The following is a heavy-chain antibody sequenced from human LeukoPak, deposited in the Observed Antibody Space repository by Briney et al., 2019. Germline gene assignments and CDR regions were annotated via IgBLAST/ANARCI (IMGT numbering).Heavy chain of an antibody. V-gene: IGHV3-73*01. CDR2: IRSKANSYAT. CDR1: GFTFSGSA. CDR3: ARVYSGGMDV. Sequence: AGGSLRLSCAASGFTFSGSAMHWVRQASGKGLEWVGRIRSKANSYATTYAVSVKGRFTISRDDSKNMTFLQMNSLKTEDTAVYYCARVYSGGMDVWGKGTTVTVSS. D-gene: IGHD3-10*02. J-gene: IGHJ6*04.